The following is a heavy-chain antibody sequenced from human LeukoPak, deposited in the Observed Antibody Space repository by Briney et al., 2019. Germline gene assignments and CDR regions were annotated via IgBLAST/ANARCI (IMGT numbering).Heavy chain of an antibody. CDR1: GGSISSSSYY. Sequence: SETLSLTCTVSGGSISSSSYYWGWIRQPPGKGLEWIGSIYYSGSTYYNPSLKSRVTISVDTSKNQFSLKLSSVTAADTAVYYCARHGIYYDSSGQAKRGNAFDIWGQGTMVTVSS. D-gene: IGHD3-22*01. V-gene: IGHV4-39*01. CDR3: ARHGIYYDSSGQAKRGNAFDI. J-gene: IGHJ3*02. CDR2: IYYSGST.